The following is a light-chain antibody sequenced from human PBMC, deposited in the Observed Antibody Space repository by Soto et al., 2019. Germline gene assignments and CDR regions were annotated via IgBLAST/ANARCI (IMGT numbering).Light chain of an antibody. Sequence: QSALTQPASVSGSPGQSITISCTGTSSDLGGYNYVSWYQQHPGKAPKLVIYEVSNRPSGVSHRFSGSKSGNTASLTISGLQAEDEADYYCSSYTTISTLDVFGGGTKVTVI. V-gene: IGLV2-14*01. CDR2: EVS. CDR1: SSDLGGYNY. J-gene: IGLJ3*02. CDR3: SSYTTISTLDV.